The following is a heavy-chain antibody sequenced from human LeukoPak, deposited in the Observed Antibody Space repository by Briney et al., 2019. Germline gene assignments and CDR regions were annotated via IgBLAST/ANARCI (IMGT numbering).Heavy chain of an antibody. Sequence: ASVKVSCKASGYTFTFYDIQWVRQAAGQGLEWMGWMNPHSGNTGYAQKFLGRITLTRNTSTSMAYMELTSLESEDTAVYYCARGRRDVFDIWGQGTTVTVS. J-gene: IGHJ3*02. CDR1: GYTFTFYD. V-gene: IGHV1-8*03. CDR2: MNPHSGNT. CDR3: ARGRRDVFDI.